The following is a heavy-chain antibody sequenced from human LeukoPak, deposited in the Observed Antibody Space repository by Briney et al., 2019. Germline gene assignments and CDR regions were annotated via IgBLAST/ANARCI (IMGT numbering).Heavy chain of an antibody. V-gene: IGHV1-2*02. CDR1: GYTFTGYY. J-gene: IGHJ4*02. Sequence: ASVTVSCKASGYTFTGYYMHWVRQAPGQGLEWMGWINPNSGGTNYAQKFQGRVTMTRDTSISTAYMELSRLRSDDTAVYYCARVWDTAMVKDQDFVDYWGQGTLVTVSS. CDR2: INPNSGGT. CDR3: ARVWDTAMVKDQDFVDY. D-gene: IGHD5-18*01.